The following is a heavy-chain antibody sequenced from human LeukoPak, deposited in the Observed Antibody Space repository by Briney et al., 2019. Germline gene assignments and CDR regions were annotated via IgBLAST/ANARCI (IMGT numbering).Heavy chain of an antibody. D-gene: IGHD6-19*01. CDR3: ARDPSGWHQMGDY. J-gene: IGHJ4*02. V-gene: IGHV3-33*01. CDR1: GFTFSSYG. CDR2: IWYDGSNK. Sequence: PGGSLRLSCAASGFTFSSYGMHWVRQAPGKGLEWVAVIWYDGSNKYYADSVKGRFTISRDNSKNTLYLQMNSLRAEDTAVYYCARDPSGWHQMGDYWGQGTLATVSS.